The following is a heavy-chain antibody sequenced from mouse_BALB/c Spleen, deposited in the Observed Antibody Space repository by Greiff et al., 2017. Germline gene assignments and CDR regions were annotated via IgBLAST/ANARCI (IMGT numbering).Heavy chain of an antibody. CDR1: GFTFSSYA. V-gene: IGHV5-9-4*01. D-gene: IGHD2-3*01. Sequence: EVMLVESGGGLVKPGGSLKLSCAASGFTFSSYAMSWVRQSPEKRLEWVAEISSGGSYTYYPDTVTGRFTISRDNAKNTLYLEMSSLRSEDTAMYYCARDGGYYYFDYWGQGTTLTVSS. J-gene: IGHJ2*01. CDR2: ISSGGSYT. CDR3: ARDGGYYYFDY.